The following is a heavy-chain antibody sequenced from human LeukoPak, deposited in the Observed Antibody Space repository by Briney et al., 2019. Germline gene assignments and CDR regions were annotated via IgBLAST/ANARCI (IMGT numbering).Heavy chain of an antibody. D-gene: IGHD2-15*01. CDR1: GFTFSTYA. Sequence: GGSLRLSCAASGFTFSTYAMTWVRQAPGRGLEWVARIKEDGSDTYYVDSAKGRFTISRDKAKKTVYLQMNSLRVEDTAVYYCAREWWYLDYWGQGTLVTVSS. CDR2: IKEDGSDT. V-gene: IGHV3-7*05. CDR3: AREWWYLDY. J-gene: IGHJ4*02.